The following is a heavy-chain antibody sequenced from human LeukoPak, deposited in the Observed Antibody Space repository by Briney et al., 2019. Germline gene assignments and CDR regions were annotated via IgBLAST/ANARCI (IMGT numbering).Heavy chain of an antibody. J-gene: IGHJ4*02. CDR2: INAGNGNT. CDR3: ARDLGYCSGGSCYAWDY. V-gene: IGHV1-3*01. CDR1: GYTFTSYA. D-gene: IGHD2-15*01. Sequence: ASVKVSCKASGYTFTSYAMHWVRQAPGQRLEWMGWINAGNGNTKYSQKFQGRVTITRDTSASTAYMELSSLRSEDTAVYYCARDLGYCSGGSCYAWDYWGQGTLVTASS.